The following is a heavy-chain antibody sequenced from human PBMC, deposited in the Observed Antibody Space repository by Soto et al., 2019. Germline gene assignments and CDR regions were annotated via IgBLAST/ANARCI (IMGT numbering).Heavy chain of an antibody. CDR3: ARGGRNYYYYGMDV. D-gene: IGHD1-26*01. Sequence: GGSLRLSCAASGFTFSTYSMNWVRQAPGKGLEWVSYISSSSSSIYYADSVRGRFTISRDNAKSSLYLQMNSLRDEDTAVYYCARGGRNYYYYGMDVWGQGTTVTVSS. V-gene: IGHV3-48*02. CDR1: GFTFSTYS. J-gene: IGHJ6*02. CDR2: ISSSSSSI.